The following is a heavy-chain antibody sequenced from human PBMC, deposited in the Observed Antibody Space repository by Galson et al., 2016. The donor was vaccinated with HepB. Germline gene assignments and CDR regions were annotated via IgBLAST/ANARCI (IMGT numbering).Heavy chain of an antibody. J-gene: IGHJ4*02. CDR2: ITPSTGAT. Sequence: SVKVSCKASGYTFGGYHIHWVRQAPDQGLEWVGIITPSTGATSYAQKLRGRVTMTRDTSATTVYMELSRLGSEDTAIYFCAGETSATQYFDYWGQGALVTASS. CDR1: GYTFGGYH. V-gene: IGHV1-46*04. CDR3: AGETSATQYFDY.